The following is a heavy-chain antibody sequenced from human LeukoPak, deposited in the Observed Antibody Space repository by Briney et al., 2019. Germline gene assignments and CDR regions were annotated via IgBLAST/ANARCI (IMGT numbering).Heavy chain of an antibody. Sequence: GGSLRLSCAASGFTFSSYEMNWVRQAPGKGLDWVSYISTSGSTIYYADSVKGRFTISRDNAKNSLYLQMNSLRAEDTAFYYCATSRGSWPDYFDYWGQGTLVTVSS. CDR2: ISTSGSTI. CDR1: GFTFSSYE. D-gene: IGHD6-13*01. V-gene: IGHV3-48*03. CDR3: ATSRGSWPDYFDY. J-gene: IGHJ4*02.